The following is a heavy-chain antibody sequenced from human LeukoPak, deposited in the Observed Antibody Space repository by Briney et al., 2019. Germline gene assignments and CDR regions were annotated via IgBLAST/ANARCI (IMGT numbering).Heavy chain of an antibody. CDR2: IYPGDSDT. CDR1: GYSFTSYW. V-gene: IGHV5-51*01. J-gene: IGHJ4*02. Sequence: GESLQIDSNGSGYSFTSYWIGWGRQMPGKGLEWMGIIYPGDSDTRYSPSFQGQVTISADKSISTAYLQWSSLKASDPAMYYCARLGYYGSSGYLGYYFDCTGEGNLVTVSS. D-gene: IGHD3-22*01. CDR3: ARLGYYGSSGYLGYYFDC.